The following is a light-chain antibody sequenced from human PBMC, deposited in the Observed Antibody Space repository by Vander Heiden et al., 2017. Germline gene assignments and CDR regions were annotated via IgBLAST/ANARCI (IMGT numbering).Light chain of an antibody. CDR3: CSYTGRYSVI. CDR2: EVA. Sequence: QSALTQPRSASGSPGQSVTISCTGTSSDVGAYNYVSWYQHHPGKAPKLVIYEVAERPSGVPDRFSGSKSGNMASLTISGLQAEDEGDYYCCSYTGRYSVIFGGGTKLAVL. CDR1: SSDVGAYNY. V-gene: IGLV2-11*01. J-gene: IGLJ2*01.